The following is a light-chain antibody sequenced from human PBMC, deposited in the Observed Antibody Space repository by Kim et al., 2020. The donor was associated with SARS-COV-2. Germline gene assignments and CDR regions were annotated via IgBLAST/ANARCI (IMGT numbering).Light chain of an antibody. J-gene: IGKJ4*01. V-gene: IGKV1-33*01. CDR2: DAS. CDR1: QDISNY. CDR3: QQYDNLPLT. Sequence: DIQMTQSPSSLSASVGDRVTITCQASQDISNYLNWYQQNPGKAPKLLIYDASNLETGVPSRFSGSGSGTDFTFTISSLQPEDIATYYYQQYDNLPLTFGGGTKVDI.